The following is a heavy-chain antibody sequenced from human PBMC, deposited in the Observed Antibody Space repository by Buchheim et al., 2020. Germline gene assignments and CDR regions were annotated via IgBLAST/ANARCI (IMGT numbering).Heavy chain of an antibody. V-gene: IGHV1-2*04. J-gene: IGHJ4*02. D-gene: IGHD3-16*01. CDR2: INPNSGAT. Sequence: QVQLVQSGAEVREPGASVKVSCKASGYTFTGYYVHWVRQAPGQGLEWMGWINPNSGATKYAQKFQGWVTMTRDTSISTVYMELSRLSSDDTALYYCARDIRDDYDRPRYDSWGQGSL. CDR1: GYTFTGYY. CDR3: ARDIRDDYDRPRYDS.